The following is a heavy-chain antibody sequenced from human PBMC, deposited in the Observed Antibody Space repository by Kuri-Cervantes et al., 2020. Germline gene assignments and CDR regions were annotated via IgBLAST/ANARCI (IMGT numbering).Heavy chain of an antibody. CDR2: INHSGST. J-gene: IGHJ6*03. CDR3: ARRTHIVVVVAASFSQQSYMDV. D-gene: IGHD2-15*01. Sequence: SETLSLTCAVSGGSISRSNWWSWIRQPPGKGLEWIGEINHSGSTNYNPSLKRRVTISVDTSKNQFSLKLNSVTAADTAVYYCARRTHIVVVVAASFSQQSYMDVWGKGTTVTVSS. CDR1: GGSISRSNW. V-gene: IGHV4-4*02.